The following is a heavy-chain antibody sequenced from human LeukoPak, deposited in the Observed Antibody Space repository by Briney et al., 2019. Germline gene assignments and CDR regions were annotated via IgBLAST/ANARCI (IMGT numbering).Heavy chain of an antibody. Sequence: SETLSLTCAVSGGSISSGGYSWSWIRQPPGKGLEWIGYIYHSGSTYYNPSLKSRVTISVDRSKNQFSLKLSSVTAADTAVYYCARDRGAEYCSSTSCYRGNWFDPWGQGTLVTVSS. CDR2: IYHSGST. D-gene: IGHD2-2*02. CDR1: GGSISSGGYS. CDR3: ARDRGAEYCSSTSCYRGNWFDP. J-gene: IGHJ5*02. V-gene: IGHV4-30-2*01.